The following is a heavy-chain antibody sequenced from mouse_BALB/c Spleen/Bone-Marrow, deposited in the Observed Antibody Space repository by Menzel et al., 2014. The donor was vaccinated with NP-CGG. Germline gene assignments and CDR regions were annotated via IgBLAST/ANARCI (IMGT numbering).Heavy chain of an antibody. CDR1: GYSFTSYW. D-gene: IGHD1-3*01. V-gene: IGHV1S126*01. CDR3: ARRDNAPFAY. Sequence: VQLQQSGPQLVRPGASVKISCKASGYSFTSYWMHWVKQRPGQGLEWIGMIDPSDSETKLNQKFKDKATLTVDKSSSTAYLRLSSPTSEDSAVYYCARRDNAPFAYWGQGTLVTVSA. J-gene: IGHJ3*01. CDR2: IDPSDSET.